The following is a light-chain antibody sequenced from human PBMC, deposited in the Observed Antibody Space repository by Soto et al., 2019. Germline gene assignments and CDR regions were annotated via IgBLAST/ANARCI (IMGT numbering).Light chain of an antibody. CDR3: QQFNTFPLT. Sequence: IQLTQSPSSLSASVGDRVTITCRACQGIASYFAWYQQKPGQAPKLLIYAASTLHTGVPSRFSGSGSGTDFTLSSSSLQPEDFATYYCQQFNTFPLTFGGGTKVEIQ. CDR1: QGIASY. CDR2: AAS. J-gene: IGKJ4*01. V-gene: IGKV1-9*01.